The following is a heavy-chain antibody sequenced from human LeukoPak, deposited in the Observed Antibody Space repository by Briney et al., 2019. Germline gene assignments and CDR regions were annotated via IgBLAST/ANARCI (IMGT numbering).Heavy chain of an antibody. Sequence: GGSLRLSCAASGFTFSSYGMHWVRQAPGKGLEWVAVIWYDGSNKYYADSVKGRFTISRDNAKNSLYLQMNSLRAEDTAVYYCARVEGVGPCSGGSCYEGDYYYGMDVWGQGTTVTVSS. CDR2: IWYDGSNK. V-gene: IGHV3-33*01. CDR1: GFTFSSYG. D-gene: IGHD2-15*01. CDR3: ARVEGVGPCSGGSCYEGDYYYGMDV. J-gene: IGHJ6*02.